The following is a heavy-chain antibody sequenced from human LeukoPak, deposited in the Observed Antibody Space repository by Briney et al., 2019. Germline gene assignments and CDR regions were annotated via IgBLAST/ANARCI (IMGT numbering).Heavy chain of an antibody. D-gene: IGHD3-10*01. J-gene: IGHJ4*02. Sequence: GGSLRLSCAASGFTFTTYAMSWVRQAPGKGLEWVSTISGSGGGTYYADSVKGRFTISRDNSKNTLYLQMNSLRAEDTAVYYCAKLWPYYYGSGSYYDYWGQGTLVTVSS. CDR2: ISGSGGGT. CDR3: AKLWPYYYGSGSYYDY. V-gene: IGHV3-23*01. CDR1: GFTFTTYA.